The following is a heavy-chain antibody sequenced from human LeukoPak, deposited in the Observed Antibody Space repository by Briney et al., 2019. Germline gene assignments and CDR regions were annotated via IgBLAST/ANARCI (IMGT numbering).Heavy chain of an antibody. CDR3: AKGRDTAMAYFDY. CDR1: GFSFSTYV. Sequence: GGSLRLSCAASGFSFSTYVMHWVRQAPGKGLEWVAVISYDGSNKYYADSVKGRFTISRDNSKNTLYLQMNSLRAEDTAVYYCAKGRDTAMAYFDYWGQGTLVTVSS. D-gene: IGHD5-18*01. CDR2: ISYDGSNK. J-gene: IGHJ4*02. V-gene: IGHV3-30*18.